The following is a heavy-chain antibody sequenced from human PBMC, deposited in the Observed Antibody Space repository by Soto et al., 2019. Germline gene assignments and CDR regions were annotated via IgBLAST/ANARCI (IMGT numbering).Heavy chain of an antibody. CDR3: ARQVN. V-gene: IGHV4-39*01. Sequence: QLQLQESGPGLVKPSETLSLTCSVSGDSIRSSTYYWGWIRQPPGKGLEWIGCIYSSGNTYYNPSLKSRVTISVDTSKNQLFLRLSSVTAADTDVYYCARQVNWGQGTRVTVSS. D-gene: IGHD4-4*01. CDR1: GDSIRSSTYY. CDR2: IYSSGNT. J-gene: IGHJ4*02.